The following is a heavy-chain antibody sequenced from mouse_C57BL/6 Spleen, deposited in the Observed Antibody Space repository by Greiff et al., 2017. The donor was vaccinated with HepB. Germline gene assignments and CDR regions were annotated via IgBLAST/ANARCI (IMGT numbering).Heavy chain of an antibody. CDR3: ARGLYGGCY. J-gene: IGHJ2*01. CDR2: INPNNGGT. V-gene: IGHV1-26*01. CDR1: GYTFTDYY. Sequence: EVQLQQSGPELVKPGASVKISCKASGYTFTDYYMNWVKQSHGKSLEWIGDINPNNGGTSYNQKFKGKATLTVDKSSSTAYMELRSLTSEDSAVYYCARGLYGGCYWGQGTTLTVSS. D-gene: IGHD1-1*01.